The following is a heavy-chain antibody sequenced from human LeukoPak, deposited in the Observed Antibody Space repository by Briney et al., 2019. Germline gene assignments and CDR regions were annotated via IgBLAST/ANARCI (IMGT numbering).Heavy chain of an antibody. Sequence: GESLKISCRGSGYSFTTYWIGWVRQMPGRGLEWMGIIYPGDSDIRYSPSFQGQVTISADKSISTAYLQWSSLKASDTAMYYCARHGFWFGELLIAAFDYWGQGTLVTVSS. V-gene: IGHV5-51*01. CDR1: GYSFTTYW. J-gene: IGHJ4*02. CDR2: IYPGDSDI. D-gene: IGHD3-10*01. CDR3: ARHGFWFGELLIAAFDY.